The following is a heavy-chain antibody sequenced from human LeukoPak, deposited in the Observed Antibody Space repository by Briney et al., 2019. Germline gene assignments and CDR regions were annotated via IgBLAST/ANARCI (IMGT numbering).Heavy chain of an antibody. CDR3: AKDPPGGDERWQNFDY. D-gene: IGHD5-24*01. J-gene: IGHJ4*02. CDR1: GFTFSSYG. Sequence: QTGGSLRLSCAASGFTFSSYGMHWVRQAPGKGLEWVAVTSYDGSNKYYADSVKGRFTISRDNSKNTLYLQMNSLRAEDTAVYYCAKDPPGGDERWQNFDYWGQGTLVTVSS. V-gene: IGHV3-30*18. CDR2: TSYDGSNK.